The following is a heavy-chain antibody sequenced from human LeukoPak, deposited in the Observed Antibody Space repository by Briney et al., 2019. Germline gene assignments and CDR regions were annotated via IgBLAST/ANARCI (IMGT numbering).Heavy chain of an antibody. CDR3: ASALAVAGTKFPNW. Sequence: SETLSLTCAVYGGSFSGYYWSWIRQPPGKGLEWIGEINHSGSTNYNPSLKSRVTISVDTSKNQFSLKLSSVTAADTAVYYCASALAVAGTKFPNWWGQGTLVTVSS. D-gene: IGHD6-19*01. V-gene: IGHV4-34*01. J-gene: IGHJ4*02. CDR1: GGSFSGYY. CDR2: INHSGST.